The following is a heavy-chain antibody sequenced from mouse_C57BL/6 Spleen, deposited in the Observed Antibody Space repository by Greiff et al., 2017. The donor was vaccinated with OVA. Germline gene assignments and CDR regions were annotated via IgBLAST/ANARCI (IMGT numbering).Heavy chain of an antibody. V-gene: IGHV1-76*01. CDR2: IYPGSGNT. J-gene: IGHJ3*01. Sequence: QVQLQQSGAELVRPGASVKLSCKASGYTFTDYYINWVKQRPGQGLEWIARIYPGSGNTYYNEKFKGKATLTAEKSSSTAYMQLSSLTSEDSAVYFCAREVQLRLLYWGQGTLVTVSA. CDR3: AREVQLRLLY. CDR1: GYTFTDYY. D-gene: IGHD3-2*02.